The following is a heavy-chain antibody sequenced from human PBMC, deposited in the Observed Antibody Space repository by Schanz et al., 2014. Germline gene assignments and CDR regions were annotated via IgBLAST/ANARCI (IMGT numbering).Heavy chain of an antibody. CDR1: GFTFRGHA. Sequence: QVQLVESGGGVVQPGTSLRLSCAASGFTFRGHAMHWVRQAPGQGLEKVAVTSTDGTKTYYAASVRSRFTISRDNSKNTVYLQMNSLRSEDTAVYYCTRDRGALINHNDALDLWGQGTMVSVSS. D-gene: IGHD3-16*01. J-gene: IGHJ3*01. V-gene: IGHV3-30*04. CDR2: TSTDGTKT. CDR3: TRDRGALINHNDALDL.